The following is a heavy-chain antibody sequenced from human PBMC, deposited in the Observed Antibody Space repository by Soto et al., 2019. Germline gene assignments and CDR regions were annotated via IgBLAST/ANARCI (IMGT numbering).Heavy chain of an antibody. V-gene: IGHV3-30*03. Sequence: GGSLRLSCAASGFTFSSYGMHWVRQAPGKGLEWVAVISYDGSNKYYADSVKGRFTISRDNSKNTLYLQMNSLRAEDTAVYYCVRDLREDGCSSSSCFYFDYWGQGTLVTVSS. D-gene: IGHD2-2*01. CDR2: ISYDGSNK. J-gene: IGHJ4*02. CDR1: GFTFSSYG. CDR3: VRDLREDGCSSSSCFYFDY.